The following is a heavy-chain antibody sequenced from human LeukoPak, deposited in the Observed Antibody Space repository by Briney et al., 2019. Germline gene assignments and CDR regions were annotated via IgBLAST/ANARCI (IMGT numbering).Heavy chain of an antibody. CDR3: ARDLRSGTYYYYYYGMDV. D-gene: IGHD6-13*01. CDR1: GYTFTGYY. CDR2: INPNSGGT. Sequence: ASVKLSCKASGYTFTGYYMHLVRQAPGQGLEWMGWINPNSGGTNYAQKFQGRVTMTRDTSNSTSYMELSRLRSDDPAVYYCARDLRSGTYYYYYYGMDVWGQGTTVTVSS. J-gene: IGHJ6*02. V-gene: IGHV1-2*02.